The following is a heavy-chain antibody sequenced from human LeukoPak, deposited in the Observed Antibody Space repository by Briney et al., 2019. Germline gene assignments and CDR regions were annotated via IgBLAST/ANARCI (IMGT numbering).Heavy chain of an antibody. Sequence: PGGSLRLSCAASGFTFTSYSMNWVCQAPGKGLEWVSSISSSSNYINYVDSVKGRFTISRDNAKNSLYLQMNSLRAEDTAVYYCAELGITMIGGVWGKGTTVTISS. CDR2: ISSSSNYI. CDR1: GFTFTSYS. CDR3: AELGITMIGGV. D-gene: IGHD3-10*02. J-gene: IGHJ6*04. V-gene: IGHV3-21*01.